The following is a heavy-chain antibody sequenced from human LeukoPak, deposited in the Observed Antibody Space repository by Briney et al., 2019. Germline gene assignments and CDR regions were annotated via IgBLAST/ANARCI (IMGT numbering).Heavy chain of an antibody. Sequence: SETLSLTCAVYGGSFSGYYWSGIRQPPGKGLEWIGEINHSGSTNYNPSLKSRVTISVDTSKNQFSLKLSSVTAADTAVYYCSRDGGRDSGSYYEDYWGQGTLVTVS. D-gene: IGHD1-26*01. J-gene: IGHJ4*02. CDR3: SRDGGRDSGSYYEDY. V-gene: IGHV4-34*01. CDR1: GGSFSGYY. CDR2: INHSGST.